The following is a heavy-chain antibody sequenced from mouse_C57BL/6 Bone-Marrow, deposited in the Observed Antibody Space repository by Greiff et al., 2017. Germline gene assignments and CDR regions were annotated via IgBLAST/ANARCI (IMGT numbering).Heavy chain of an antibody. V-gene: IGHV5-12*01. CDR2: ISNGGGST. J-gene: IGHJ1*03. CDR3: AGTVVYWYFDV. CDR1: GFTFSDYY. D-gene: IGHD1-1*01. Sequence: EVQLVESGGGLVQPGGSLKLSCAASGFTFSDYYMYWVRQTPEKRLEWVAYISNGGGSTYYPDTVKGRFTISRDNAKNTLYLQMSRLKSEDTAMYYCAGTVVYWYFDVWGTGTTVTVSS.